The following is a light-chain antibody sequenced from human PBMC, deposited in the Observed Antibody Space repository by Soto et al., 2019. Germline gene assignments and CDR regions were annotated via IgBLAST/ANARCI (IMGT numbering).Light chain of an antibody. CDR3: QQRSNWPQGIT. Sequence: EIVLTQSPATLSLSLGESATLSCRASQSVSSNLAWYQQRPGKAPRLLIYDASNRATGIPARFSGSGSGTDFTPTISSLEPEDFAVYYCQQRSNWPQGITFGQGTRLEIK. V-gene: IGKV3-11*01. CDR2: DAS. CDR1: QSVSSN. J-gene: IGKJ5*01.